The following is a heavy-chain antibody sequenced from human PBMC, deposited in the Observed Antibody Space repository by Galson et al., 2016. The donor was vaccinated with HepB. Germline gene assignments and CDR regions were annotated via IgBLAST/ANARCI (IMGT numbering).Heavy chain of an antibody. CDR1: GFTFSSYG. D-gene: IGHD3-3*01. CDR2: ISCDGSNK. J-gene: IGHJ6*04. CDR3: AKDRRDYDFWSGYYYYYGMDV. Sequence: SLRLSCAASGFTFSSYGMHWVRQAPGKGLEWVAVISCDGSNKYYADSVKGRFTISRDNSKNTLYLQMNSLRAEDTAVYYCAKDRRDYDFWSGYYYYYGMDVWGKGTTVTVSS. V-gene: IGHV3-30*18.